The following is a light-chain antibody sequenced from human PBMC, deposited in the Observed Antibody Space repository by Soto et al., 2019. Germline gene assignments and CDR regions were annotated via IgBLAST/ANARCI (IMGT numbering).Light chain of an antibody. V-gene: IGKV3-15*01. CDR3: QQYKNWPRT. Sequence: EIVMTQSPATLSVSPGERATLSCRASQSVSSNLAWHQQKPGRAPRLLIYGASTRATGIPARFSGSGSGTEFTLTISSLQSEDFAVYYCQQYKNWPRTFGQGTKVEIK. CDR1: QSVSSN. J-gene: IGKJ1*01. CDR2: GAS.